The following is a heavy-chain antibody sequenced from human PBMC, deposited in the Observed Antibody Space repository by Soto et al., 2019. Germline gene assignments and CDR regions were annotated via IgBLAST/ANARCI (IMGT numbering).Heavy chain of an antibody. CDR1: GFTFSSYG. J-gene: IGHJ4*02. CDR3: AKDRTGDLGY. D-gene: IGHD7-27*01. CDR2: ISYDGSNK. V-gene: IGHV3-30*18. Sequence: ESGGGVVQPGRSLRLSCAASGFTFSSYGMHWVRQAPGKGLEWVAVISYDGSNKYYADSVKGRFTISRDNSKNTLYLQMNSLRAEDTAVYYCAKDRTGDLGYWGQGTLVTVSS.